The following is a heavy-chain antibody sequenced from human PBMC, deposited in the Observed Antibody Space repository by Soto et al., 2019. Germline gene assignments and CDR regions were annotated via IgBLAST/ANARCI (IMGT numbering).Heavy chain of an antibody. CDR1: GFSFDNYA. V-gene: IGHV3-23*01. CDR2: ISGSGASI. D-gene: IGHD2-8*01. Sequence: PGGSLRLSCAGSGFSFDNYAMSWVRQAPGKGLEWVSGISGSGASIDYADSVKGRFTISRDNSKNTLYLQMNRMRAEDTAHYYCAKDRMLGLGTCSSFPSWGQGTQATFS. CDR3: AKDRMLGLGTCSSFPS. J-gene: IGHJ4*02.